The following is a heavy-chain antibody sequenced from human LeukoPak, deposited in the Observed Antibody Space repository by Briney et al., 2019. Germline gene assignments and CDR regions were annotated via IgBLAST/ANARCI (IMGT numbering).Heavy chain of an antibody. CDR3: GRVGCTGGSCKPYAYYATDV. CDR1: GFTFNTYA. D-gene: IGHD2-15*01. Sequence: GGSLRLSCAASGFTFNTYAMHWVRQAPGKGLEWVAIIWYDGSDKYYADSVRGRSAISRDNSKNTLYLQMNSLRAEDTAVYYCGRVGCTGGSCKPYAYYATDVWGQGTTVTVSS. V-gene: IGHV3-33*01. J-gene: IGHJ6*02. CDR2: IWYDGSDK.